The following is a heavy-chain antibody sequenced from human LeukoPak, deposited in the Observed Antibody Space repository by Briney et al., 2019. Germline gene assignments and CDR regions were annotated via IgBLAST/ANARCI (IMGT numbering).Heavy chain of an antibody. V-gene: IGHV1-69*05. Sequence: SVKVSCKASGGTFSSYAISWVRQAPGQGLEWMGGIIPIFGTANYAQKFQGRVTITTDESTSTAYMELSSLRSEDTAVYYCARSRSGLRYFDWLLQYYYYYYYIDVWGKGTTVTVSS. CDR2: IIPIFGTA. J-gene: IGHJ6*03. D-gene: IGHD3-9*01. CDR1: GGTFSSYA. CDR3: ARSRSGLRYFDWLLQYYYYYYYIDV.